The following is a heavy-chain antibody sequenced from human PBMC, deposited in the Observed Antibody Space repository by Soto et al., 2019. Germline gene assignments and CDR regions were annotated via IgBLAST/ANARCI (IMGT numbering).Heavy chain of an antibody. J-gene: IGHJ6*02. V-gene: IGHV4-39*07. CDR3: ARVNYGNYYYYYGMDV. D-gene: IGHD4-17*01. CDR1: GGSISSSSYY. Sequence: SETLSLTCTVSGGSISSSSYYWGWIRQPPGKGLEWIGEINHSGSTNYNPSLKSRVTISVDTSKNQFSLKLNSVTAADTAVYYCARVNYGNYYYYYGMDVWGQGTTVTVSS. CDR2: INHSGST.